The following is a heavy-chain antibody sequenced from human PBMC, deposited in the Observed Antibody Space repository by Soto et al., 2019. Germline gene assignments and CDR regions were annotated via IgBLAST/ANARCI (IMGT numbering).Heavy chain of an antibody. CDR3: TRHLVDY. Sequence: EVPLVESGGGLVQPGGSLKLSCATSGFSFSDAALHWVRQAPGQGLEWVGRIRSKTNNYATAYVASVKGRFSISRDGSKSTVYLQMNSLKIEDTAVYDWTRHLVDYWGKGTLVTVSS. V-gene: IGHV3-73*01. J-gene: IGHJ4*02. CDR1: GFSFSDAA. CDR2: IRSKTNNYAT.